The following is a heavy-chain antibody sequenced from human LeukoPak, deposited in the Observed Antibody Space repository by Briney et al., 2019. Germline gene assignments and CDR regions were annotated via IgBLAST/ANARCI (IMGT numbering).Heavy chain of an antibody. CDR1: GFTLRSTS. J-gene: IGHJ6*02. Sequence: GGSLRLSCTASGFTLRSTSMSWVRQAPGKGLEWVSSISSSGNYIYYADSVKGRFTISRDNAKNSLYLQMNSLRAEDTAVYYCARDLGAVAGNYYDMDVWGQGTTVTVSS. CDR3: ARDLGAVAGNYYDMDV. CDR2: ISSSGNYI. D-gene: IGHD6-19*01. V-gene: IGHV3-21*01.